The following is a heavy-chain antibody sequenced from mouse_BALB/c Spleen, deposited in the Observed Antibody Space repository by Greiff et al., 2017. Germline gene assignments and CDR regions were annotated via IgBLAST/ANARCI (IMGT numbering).Heavy chain of an antibody. Sequence: EVNVVESGGGLVKPGGSLKLSCAASGFAFSSYDMSWVRQTPEKRLEWVAYISSGGGSTYYPDTVKGRFTISRDNAKNTLYLQMSSLKSEDTAMYYCARHYDYGWFAYWGQGTLVTVSA. V-gene: IGHV5-12-1*01. D-gene: IGHD2-4*01. CDR2: ISSGGGST. CDR3: ARHYDYGWFAY. CDR1: GFAFSSYD. J-gene: IGHJ3*01.